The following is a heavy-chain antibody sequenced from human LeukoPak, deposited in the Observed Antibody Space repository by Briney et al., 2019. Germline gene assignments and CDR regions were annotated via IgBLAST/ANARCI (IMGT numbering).Heavy chain of an antibody. CDR3: ARGPTLTYYYDSSGYYYYGMDV. J-gene: IGHJ6*02. V-gene: IGHV1-46*01. CDR2: INPSGGST. D-gene: IGHD3-22*01. Sequence: ASVKVSCKASGYTFTSYYMHWVRQAPGQGLEWMGIINPSGGSTSYAQKFQGWVTMTRDTSISTAYMELSSLRSEDTAVYYCARGPTLTYYYDSSGYYYYGMDVWGQGTTVTVSS. CDR1: GYTFTSYY.